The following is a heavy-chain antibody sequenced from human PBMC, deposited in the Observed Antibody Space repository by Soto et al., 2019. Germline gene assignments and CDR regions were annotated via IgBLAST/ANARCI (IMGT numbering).Heavy chain of an antibody. J-gene: IGHJ4*02. D-gene: IGHD5-12*01. Sequence: ASETLSLTCTVSGGSISSYYWSWIRQPPGKGLEWIGYIYYSGSTNYNPSLKSRVTISVDTSKNQFSLKLSSVTAADTAVYYCASLSSGYSGSYRAGDFDYWGQGTLVTVSS. CDR2: IYYSGST. CDR3: ASLSSGYSGSYRAGDFDY. V-gene: IGHV4-59*08. CDR1: GGSISSYY.